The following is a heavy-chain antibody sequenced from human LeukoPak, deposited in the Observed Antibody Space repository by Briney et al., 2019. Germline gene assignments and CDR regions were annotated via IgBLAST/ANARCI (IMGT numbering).Heavy chain of an antibody. Sequence: GGSLRLSCAASGFTFSSYGMHWVRQAPGKGLEWVAFIRYDGSNKYYADSVKGRFTISRDNSKNTLYLQMNSLRVEDTAVYYCARDMTTVLPMDVWGKGTTVTVSS. V-gene: IGHV3-30*02. CDR3: ARDMTTVLPMDV. CDR2: IRYDGSNK. CDR1: GFTFSSYG. J-gene: IGHJ6*03. D-gene: IGHD4-17*01.